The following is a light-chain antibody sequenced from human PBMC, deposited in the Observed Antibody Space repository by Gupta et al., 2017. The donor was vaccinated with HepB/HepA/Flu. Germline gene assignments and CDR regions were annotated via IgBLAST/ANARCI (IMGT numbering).Light chain of an antibody. CDR3: QQRSNWRFT. CDR1: QSVSSY. J-gene: IGKJ3*01. Sequence: EIVLTQSPATLSLSPGERATHSSSASQSVSSYVAWYQQKPGQAPRLLIYDASNRATGIPARFSGSGSGTDFTLTISSLEPEDFAVYYCQQRSNWRFTFGPGTKVDIK. CDR2: DAS. V-gene: IGKV3-11*01.